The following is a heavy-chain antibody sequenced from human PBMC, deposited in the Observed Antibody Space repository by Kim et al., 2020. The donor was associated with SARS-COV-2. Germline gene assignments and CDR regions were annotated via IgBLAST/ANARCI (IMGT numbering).Heavy chain of an antibody. CDR1: GFTFSSYS. V-gene: IGHV3-48*02. D-gene: IGHD5-18*01. Sequence: GGSLRLSCAASGFTFSSYSMNWVRQAPGKGLEWVSYISSSSSTIYYADSVKGRFTISRDNAKNSLYLQMNSLRDEDTAVYYCARVGYSYGQGILFDYWGQGTLVTVSS. CDR3: ARVGYSYGQGILFDY. CDR2: ISSSSSTI. J-gene: IGHJ4*02.